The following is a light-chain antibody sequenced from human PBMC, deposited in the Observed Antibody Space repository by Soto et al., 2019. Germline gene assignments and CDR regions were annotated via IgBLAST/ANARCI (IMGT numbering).Light chain of an antibody. V-gene: IGLV2-14*01. Sequence: QSVLTQPASVSGSPGQSITISCTGSSSDVGAYHFVSWYQHHPGKAPKLILYEVTARPSGVSSRFSGSKSGNTASLAITGLQAEDEADYYCQSYDSSLSGYVFGTGTKVTVL. CDR2: EVT. CDR1: SSDVGAYHF. CDR3: QSYDSSLSGYV. J-gene: IGLJ1*01.